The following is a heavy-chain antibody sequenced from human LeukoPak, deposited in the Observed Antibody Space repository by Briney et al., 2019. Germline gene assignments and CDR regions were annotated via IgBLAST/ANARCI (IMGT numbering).Heavy chain of an antibody. Sequence: GGSLRLSCAASGFTFSSYWMHWVRQAPGEGLAWVSRVNSDESTTSYADSVKGQFTISRDNAKNMLYLQMNSLRVEDTAVYYCAREIGAAAPDYTFDVWGQGTMVTVSS. CDR3: AREIGAAAPDYTFDV. V-gene: IGHV3-74*01. J-gene: IGHJ3*01. CDR2: VNSDESTT. D-gene: IGHD6-13*01. CDR1: GFTFSSYW.